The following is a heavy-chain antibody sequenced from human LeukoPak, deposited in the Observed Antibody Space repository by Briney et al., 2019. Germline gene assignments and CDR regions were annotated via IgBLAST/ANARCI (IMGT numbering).Heavy chain of an antibody. CDR3: ARQRGYGDSTPPY. D-gene: IGHD4-17*01. J-gene: IGHJ4*02. V-gene: IGHV5-51*01. Sequence: GESLKISCKGSGYSFTSYWIGWVGKMPGKGLEWMGIIYPGDAYTSYSPSFQGEVTISADKPSTTAYLQWSSMKASDTAMYYCARQRGYGDSTPPYWGQGTLVTVSS. CDR2: IYPGDAYT. CDR1: GYSFTSYW.